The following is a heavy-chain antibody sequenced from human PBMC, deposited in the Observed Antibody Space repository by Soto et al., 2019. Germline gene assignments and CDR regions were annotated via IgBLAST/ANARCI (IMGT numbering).Heavy chain of an antibody. V-gene: IGHV3-7*01. J-gene: IGHJ4*02. CDR2: INPDGSAK. CDR1: GFTFISHW. CDR3: ASLLGTVTTFEY. Sequence: GSLRLSCAASGFTFISHWMSWVRQAPGEGLEWVASINPDGSAKYYVDSVNGRFTISRDNSKNSLYLEMNSLRAEDTAVYYCASLLGTVTTFEYWGQGSLVTVSS. D-gene: IGHD1-1*01.